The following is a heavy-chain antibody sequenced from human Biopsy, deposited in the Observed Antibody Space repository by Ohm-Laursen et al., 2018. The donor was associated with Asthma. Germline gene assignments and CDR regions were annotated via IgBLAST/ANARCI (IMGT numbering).Heavy chain of an antibody. J-gene: IGHJ6*02. Sequence: SLRLSCAASGFTFSSYGMHWVRQAPGKGLEWVAVISYDGSNKYYADSVKGRFTISRDSSKNTLYLQMNSLRAEDTAVYYCAKDTEGRYDFWSGLSYNYYGMDVWGQGTTVTVSS. CDR3: AKDTEGRYDFWSGLSYNYYGMDV. CDR1: GFTFSSYG. V-gene: IGHV3-30*18. D-gene: IGHD3-3*01. CDR2: ISYDGSNK.